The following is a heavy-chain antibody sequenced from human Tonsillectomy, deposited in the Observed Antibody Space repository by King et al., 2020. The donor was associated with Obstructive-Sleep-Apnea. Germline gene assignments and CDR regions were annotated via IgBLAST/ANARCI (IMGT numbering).Heavy chain of an antibody. CDR2: IYYSGST. CDR1: GGSISSYY. V-gene: IGHV4-59*01. Sequence: QLQESGPGLVKPSETLSLTCTVSGGSISSYYWSWIRQPPGKGLELIGYIYYSGSTNYNPSLKSRVTMSVDTSKNQFSLKLSSVTAADTAVYYCARTAVAGIIGRFDPWGQGTLVTVSS. CDR3: ARTAVAGIIGRFDP. J-gene: IGHJ5*02. D-gene: IGHD6-19*01.